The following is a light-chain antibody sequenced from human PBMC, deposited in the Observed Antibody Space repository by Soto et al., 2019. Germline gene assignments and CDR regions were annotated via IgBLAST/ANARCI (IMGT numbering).Light chain of an antibody. CDR1: QSVSSY. J-gene: IGKJ1*01. CDR3: QQRSNWPRT. Sequence: EIELTQSPGILSLSPGERATLSCRASQSVSSYLAWYQQKPGQAPRLLIYDTSKRATGIPARFSGSGSGTDFTLTISSLEPEDFAVYYCQQRSNWPRTFGQGTKVEIK. V-gene: IGKV3-11*01. CDR2: DTS.